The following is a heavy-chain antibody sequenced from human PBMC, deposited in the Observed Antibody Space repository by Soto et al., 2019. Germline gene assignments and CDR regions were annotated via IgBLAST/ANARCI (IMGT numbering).Heavy chain of an antibody. V-gene: IGHV1-69*12. D-gene: IGHD5-12*01. CDR1: GGTFSSYA. CDR2: IVPIVDTS. J-gene: IGHJ4*02. Sequence: QVQLVQSGAEVRQPASSVKVSCKTSGGTFSSYAISWVRQAPGQGLEWMGGIVPIVDTSTYAQKFQGRVTITADESTSTVYVEVSSLRSDDTAVYYCVRVVAIPGYPDNWGQGTLVTVSS. CDR3: VRVVAIPGYPDN.